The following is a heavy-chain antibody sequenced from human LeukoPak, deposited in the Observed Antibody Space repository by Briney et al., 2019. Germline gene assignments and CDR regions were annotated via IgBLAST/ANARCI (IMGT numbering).Heavy chain of an antibody. D-gene: IGHD2-8*01. Sequence: SETLSLTCTVSGGSISSYYWSWIRQPPGKGLEWIGYIYYSGSTNYNPSLKSRVTISVDTSKNQFSLKLSSVTAADTAVYYCARLRMEYYYYGMDVWGQGTTVTVS. CDR1: GGSISSYY. CDR2: IYYSGST. V-gene: IGHV4-59*08. J-gene: IGHJ6*02. CDR3: ARLRMEYYYYGMDV.